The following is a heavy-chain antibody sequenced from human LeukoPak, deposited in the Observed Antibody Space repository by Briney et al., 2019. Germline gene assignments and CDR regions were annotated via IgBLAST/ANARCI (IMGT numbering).Heavy chain of an antibody. Sequence: SVKVSCKASGYTFTSYGISWVRQAPGQGLEWMGGIIPIFGTANYAQKFQGRVTITADESTSTAYMELSSLRSEDTAVYYCARERGSGSFGWGQGTLVTVSS. CDR1: GYTFTSYG. D-gene: IGHD3-10*01. CDR3: ARERGSGSFG. V-gene: IGHV1-69*13. CDR2: IIPIFGTA. J-gene: IGHJ4*02.